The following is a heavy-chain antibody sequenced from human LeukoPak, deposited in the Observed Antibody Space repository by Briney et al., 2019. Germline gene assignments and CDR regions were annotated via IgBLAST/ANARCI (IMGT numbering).Heavy chain of an antibody. D-gene: IGHD6-6*01. Sequence: GGPLRLSCAASGFTFNNYAMNWVRQAPGKGLEWVSSISSSSSYIYYADSVKGRFTISRDNAKNSLYLQMNSLRAEDTAVYYCASEGAARRNWFDPWGQGTLVTVSS. CDR1: GFTFNNYA. CDR3: ASEGAARRNWFDP. CDR2: ISSSSSYI. J-gene: IGHJ5*02. V-gene: IGHV3-21*01.